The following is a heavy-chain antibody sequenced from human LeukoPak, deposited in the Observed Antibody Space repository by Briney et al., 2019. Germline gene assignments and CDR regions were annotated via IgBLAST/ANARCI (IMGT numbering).Heavy chain of an antibody. CDR3: ARDDGNYYFDY. D-gene: IGHD1-7*01. Sequence: SETLSLTSTVPGGSISSYYWSWIRQPPGKGLEWIGYIYYSGSTNYNPSLKSRVTISVDTSKNQFSLKLSSVTAADTAVYYCARDDGNYYFDYWGQGTLVTVSS. J-gene: IGHJ4*02. CDR1: GGSISSYY. CDR2: IYYSGST. V-gene: IGHV4-59*01.